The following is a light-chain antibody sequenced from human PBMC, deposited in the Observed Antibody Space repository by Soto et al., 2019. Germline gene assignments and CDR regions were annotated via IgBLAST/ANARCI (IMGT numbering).Light chain of an antibody. V-gene: IGKV4-1*01. J-gene: IGKJ1*01. Sequence: DIVMTQSPDSLAVSLGERATINCKSSQSILYTSNNKNYLAWYQQKPGQPPKLLIYWASTRESGVPDRFSGSGSGTDFTLTISSLQAEDVAVYYCQQYYTSPWTFGRGSKVGI. CDR1: QSILYTSNNKNY. CDR3: QQYYTSPWT. CDR2: WAS.